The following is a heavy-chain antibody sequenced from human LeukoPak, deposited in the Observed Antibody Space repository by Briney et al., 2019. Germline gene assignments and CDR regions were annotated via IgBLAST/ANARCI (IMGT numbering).Heavy chain of an antibody. Sequence: SETLSLTCTVSGGSISSYYWGWIRQPPGKGLEWIGSLYYSGNTYYNPSLKSRVTISVDTPKNQFSLKLSSVTAADTAIYYCARESYYDSSGYSHDAFGIWGQGTMVTVSS. CDR3: ARESYYDSSGYSHDAFGI. CDR1: GGSISSYY. V-gene: IGHV4-39*07. CDR2: LYYSGNT. D-gene: IGHD3-22*01. J-gene: IGHJ3*02.